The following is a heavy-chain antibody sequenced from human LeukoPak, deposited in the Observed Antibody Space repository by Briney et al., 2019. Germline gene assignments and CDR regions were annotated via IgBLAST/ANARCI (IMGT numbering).Heavy chain of an antibody. Sequence: SSVKVSCKASGGTFSSYAISWVRQAPGHGLEWMGRIIPIFATANYAQKFQGRVTITTDESTSTAYMELSSLRSEDTAVYYCARGSRDYGDYVYDYWGQGTLVTVSS. D-gene: IGHD4-17*01. CDR2: IIPIFATA. CDR3: ARGSRDYGDYVYDY. V-gene: IGHV1-69*05. CDR1: GGTFSSYA. J-gene: IGHJ4*02.